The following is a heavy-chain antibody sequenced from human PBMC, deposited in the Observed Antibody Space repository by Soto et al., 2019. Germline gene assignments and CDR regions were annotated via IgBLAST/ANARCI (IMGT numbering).Heavy chain of an antibody. CDR2: IYPGDSDT. CDR1: GYRFTNYW. V-gene: IGHV5-51*03. Sequence: EVQLEQSGAEVKKPGESLKISCKGSGYRFTNYWIGWVRQMPGKGLEWMGLIYPGDSDTRHSPSFQGQVTISADKSISTAYLQWSSLKASDTAMYYCALVVRGVTTEAYYFDYWGQGTLVTVSS. J-gene: IGHJ4*02. D-gene: IGHD3-10*01. CDR3: ALVVRGVTTEAYYFDY.